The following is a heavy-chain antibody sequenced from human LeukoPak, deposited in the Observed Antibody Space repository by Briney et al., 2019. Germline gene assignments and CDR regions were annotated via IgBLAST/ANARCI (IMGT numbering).Heavy chain of an antibody. Sequence: PGGSLRLSCAASGFTFSGYSMNWVRQVPGEGLVWVSGINNDGSSTSYADSVKGRFAISRDNARSTLYLQMNSLRVEDTAVYYCTSLTRSVAWDYWGQGSLVTVSS. CDR3: TSLTRSVAWDY. CDR1: GFTFSGYS. V-gene: IGHV3-74*01. J-gene: IGHJ4*02. D-gene: IGHD6-19*01. CDR2: INNDGSST.